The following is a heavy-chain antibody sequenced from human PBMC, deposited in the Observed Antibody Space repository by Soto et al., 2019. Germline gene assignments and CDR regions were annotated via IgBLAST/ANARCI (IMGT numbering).Heavy chain of an antibody. CDR1: GFTFSSYG. Sequence: QVQLVESGGGVVKPGRSLRLSCAASGFTFSSYGMHWVRQAPGKGLEWVAVISYDGSNKYYADTVKGRFTISRDNSKNTLYLQMNSLRAEDTAVYYCAKVATTGYFDYWGQGTLVTVSS. CDR3: AKVATTGYFDY. J-gene: IGHJ4*02. CDR2: ISYDGSNK. V-gene: IGHV3-30*18. D-gene: IGHD5-12*01.